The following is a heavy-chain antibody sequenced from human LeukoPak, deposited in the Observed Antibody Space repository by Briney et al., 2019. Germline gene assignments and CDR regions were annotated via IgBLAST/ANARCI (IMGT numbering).Heavy chain of an antibody. CDR3: AKDIRFLEWAFDY. CDR2: ISSSSSYI. J-gene: IGHJ4*02. CDR1: GFTFSSYS. V-gene: IGHV3-21*04. Sequence: GGSLRLSCAASGFTFSSYSMNWVRQAPGKGLEWVSSISSSSSYIYYADSVKGRFTISRDNAKNSLYLQMNSLRAEDTALYYCAKDIRFLEWAFDYWGQGTLVTVSS. D-gene: IGHD3-3*01.